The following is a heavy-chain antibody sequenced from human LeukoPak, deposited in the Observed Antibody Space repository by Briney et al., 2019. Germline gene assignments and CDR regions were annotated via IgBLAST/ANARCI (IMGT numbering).Heavy chain of an antibody. Sequence: GGSLRLSCAASGFTFSSYAMSWVRQAPGKGLEWVSAISGSGGSTYYADSVKGRFTISRDNSKNTLCLQMDSLRAEDTAVYYCARADYYYYMDVWGKGTTVTVSS. J-gene: IGHJ6*03. CDR2: ISGSGGST. CDR1: GFTFSSYA. V-gene: IGHV3-23*01. CDR3: ARADYYYYMDV.